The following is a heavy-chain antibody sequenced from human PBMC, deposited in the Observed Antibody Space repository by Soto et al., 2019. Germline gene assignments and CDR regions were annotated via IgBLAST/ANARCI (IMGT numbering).Heavy chain of an antibody. V-gene: IGHV3-9*01. J-gene: IGHJ4*02. CDR1: GFTFDDYA. Sequence: EVQLVESGGGLVQPGRSLRLSCAASGFTFDDYAMHWVRQAPGKGLEWVSGISWNSGSIGYADSVKGRFTISRDNAKNSLYLQMNSLRAEDTALYYCAKDRRALGYYFDYWGQGTLVTVSS. D-gene: IGHD7-27*01. CDR2: ISWNSGSI. CDR3: AKDRRALGYYFDY.